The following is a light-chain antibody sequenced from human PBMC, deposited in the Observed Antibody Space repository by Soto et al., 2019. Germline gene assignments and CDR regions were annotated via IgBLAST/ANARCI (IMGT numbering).Light chain of an antibody. J-gene: IGLJ2*01. V-gene: IGLV1-40*01. CDR2: GNT. CDR1: TSNIGAGYN. CDR3: QSYDSSLSSSVV. Sequence: QSVLTQPPSISGAPGQRVTISCTGSTSNIGAGYNVHWYQQFPGTAPKLLIYGNTNRPSGVPDRFSGSKSGTSASLAITGLQAEDEAEYYCQSYDSSLSSSVVFGGGTKLTVL.